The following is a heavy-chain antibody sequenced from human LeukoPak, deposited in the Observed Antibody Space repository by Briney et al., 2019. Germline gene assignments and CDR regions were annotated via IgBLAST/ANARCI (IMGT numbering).Heavy chain of an antibody. Sequence: GGSLRLSCAASGLGISIFEMSWVRQAPGKGLEWVSFISPDTRAIHYADSVKGRFTISRDSATNSLYLQMNNLRSDDTAVYYCATSLSGWFGPSANHWGQGTLVTVSS. CDR1: GLGISIFE. CDR2: ISPDTRAI. J-gene: IGHJ5*02. D-gene: IGHD6-19*01. CDR3: ATSLSGWFGPSANH. V-gene: IGHV3-48*03.